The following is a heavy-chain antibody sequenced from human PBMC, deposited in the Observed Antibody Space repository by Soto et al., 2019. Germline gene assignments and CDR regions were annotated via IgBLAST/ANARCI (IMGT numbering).Heavy chain of an antibody. D-gene: IGHD2-8*01. V-gene: IGHV4-31*03. CDR2: IYYSGST. CDR1: GGSITSGGHY. CDR3: ARVYSTNCVCYAGSDFYFDS. J-gene: IGHJ4*02. Sequence: QVQLQESGPGLVKPSHNLSLTCSVSGGSITSGGHYWSWVRQPPGKGLEWIGYIYYSGSTYYNPSLEGRLIISVDTSKNPFSPKLSSVTAADTAVYYCARVYSTNCVCYAGSDFYFDSWGQGSLVTVSS.